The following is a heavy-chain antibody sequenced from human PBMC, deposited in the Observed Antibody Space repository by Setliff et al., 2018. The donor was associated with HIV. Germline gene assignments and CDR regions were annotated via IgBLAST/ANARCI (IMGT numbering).Heavy chain of an antibody. V-gene: IGHV4-39*01. Sequence: SETLSLTCTVSGGSASNSRYYWAWIRQPPGKGLEYIGSIHYNEKTYYNPSLTRRVTISIDTSKNQFSLNLTSVTAADTAVYYCASRVYYYDSNNFLREEGFDPWGQGTLVTVSS. CDR2: IHYNEKT. CDR3: ASRVYYYDSNNFLREEGFDP. J-gene: IGHJ5*02. CDR1: GGSASNSRYY. D-gene: IGHD3-22*01.